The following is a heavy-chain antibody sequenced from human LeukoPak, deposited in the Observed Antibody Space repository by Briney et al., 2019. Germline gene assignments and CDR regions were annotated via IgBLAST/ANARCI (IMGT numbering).Heavy chain of an antibody. D-gene: IGHD1-26*01. Sequence: SETLSLTCTVSGGSISTSSYYWGWVRQPPGKGLEWIGNIFYSGSTYYNPSLKSRVTISVDTSKNQFSLKLSSVTAADTAVYYCARRLTVGATGAWFDPWGQGTLVTVSS. V-gene: IGHV4-39*07. CDR2: IFYSGST. CDR1: GGSISTSSYY. CDR3: ARRLTVGATGAWFDP. J-gene: IGHJ5*02.